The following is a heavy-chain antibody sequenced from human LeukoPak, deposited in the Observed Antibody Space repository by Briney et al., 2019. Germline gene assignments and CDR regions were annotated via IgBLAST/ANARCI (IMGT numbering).Heavy chain of an antibody. Sequence: SETLSLTCAVYGGSFSGYYWGWIRQPPGKGLEWIGSIYYSGSTYYNPSLKSRVTISVDTSKNQFSLKLSSVTAADTAVYYCARDSGSLVRGVRILDAFDIWGQGTMVTVSS. V-gene: IGHV4-34*01. D-gene: IGHD3-10*01. CDR1: GGSFSGYY. J-gene: IGHJ3*02. CDR3: ARDSGSLVRGVRILDAFDI. CDR2: IYYSGST.